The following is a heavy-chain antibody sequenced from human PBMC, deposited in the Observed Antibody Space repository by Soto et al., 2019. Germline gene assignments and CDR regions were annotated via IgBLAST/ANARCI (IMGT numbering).Heavy chain of an antibody. D-gene: IGHD2-2*01. CDR2: IYYSGST. V-gene: IGHV4-31*03. CDR1: GGSISSGGYY. J-gene: IGHJ5*02. CDR3: ARAVVVPAAMPRENNWFDP. Sequence: SETMSLTSTVSGGSISSGGYYWSWIRQHPGKGLEWIGYIYYSGSTYYNPSLKSRVTISVDTSKNQFSLKLSSVTAADTAVYYCARAVVVPAAMPRENNWFDPWGQGTLVTVS.